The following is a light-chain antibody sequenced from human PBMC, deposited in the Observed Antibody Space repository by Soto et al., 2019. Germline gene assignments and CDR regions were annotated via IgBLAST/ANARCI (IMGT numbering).Light chain of an antibody. J-gene: IGKJ1*01. CDR2: DAS. CDR3: QKSYSTPRT. CDR1: QDISNY. Sequence: DIQMTQSPSSLSASVGERATLTCQASQDISNYLNWYQHIPGRAPKLLIFDASNLETGVPSRFSGSGSGTEFTFTISSLQPEDIATYYCQKSYSTPRTCGQGTKGDIK. V-gene: IGKV1-33*01.